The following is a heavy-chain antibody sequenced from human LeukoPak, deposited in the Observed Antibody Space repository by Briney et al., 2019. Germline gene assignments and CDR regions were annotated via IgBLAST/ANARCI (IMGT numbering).Heavy chain of an antibody. CDR3: ARIPPSVRYFIRDI. J-gene: IGHJ3*02. V-gene: IGHV1-8*01. D-gene: IGHD3-9*01. Sequence: ASVKVSCKASGYTFTSYDINWVRQATGQGLEWMGWMNPNSGNTGYAQKFQGRVTMTRNTSISTAYMELSSLRSEDTAVYYCARIPPSVRYFIRDIWGQGTMVTVSS. CDR2: MNPNSGNT. CDR1: GYTFTSYD.